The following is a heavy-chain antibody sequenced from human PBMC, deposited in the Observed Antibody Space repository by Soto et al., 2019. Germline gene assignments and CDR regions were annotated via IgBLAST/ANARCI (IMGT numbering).Heavy chain of an antibody. CDR3: ARAPLTTVTPRDWDYYYYGMDV. Sequence: SETLSLTCTVSGGSISSYYWSWIRQPAGKGLEWIGRIYTSGSTNYNPSLKSRVTMSVDTSKNQFSLKLSSVTAADTAVYYCARAPLTTVTPRDWDYYYYGMDVWGQGTTVTV. CDR1: GGSISSYY. V-gene: IGHV4-4*07. CDR2: IYTSGST. J-gene: IGHJ6*02. D-gene: IGHD4-17*01.